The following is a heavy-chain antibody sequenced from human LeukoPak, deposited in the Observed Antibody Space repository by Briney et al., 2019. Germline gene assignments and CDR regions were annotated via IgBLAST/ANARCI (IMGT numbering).Heavy chain of an antibody. CDR3: ARRGPHGYGDYPNWFDP. CDR1: GYSFTSYW. V-gene: IGHV5-51*01. J-gene: IGHJ5*02. CDR2: IYPGDSDT. D-gene: IGHD4-17*01. Sequence: GESLKISCKGSGYSFTSYWIGWVRQMPGKGLEWMGIIYPGDSDTRYSPSFQGQVTISADKSISTAYLQWSSLKASDTAKYYCARRGPHGYGDYPNWFDPWGQGTLVTVSS.